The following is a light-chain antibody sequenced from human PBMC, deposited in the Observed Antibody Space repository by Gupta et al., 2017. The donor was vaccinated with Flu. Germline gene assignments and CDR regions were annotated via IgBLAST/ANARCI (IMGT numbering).Light chain of an antibody. V-gene: IGLV1-51*02. CDR1: SSNIGSNY. CDR2: END. J-gene: IGLJ2*01. CDR3: GTWDSSLRGGV. Sequence: KVTISCSGSSSNIGSNYVAWYQQLPGTAHKLLIYENDKRPSGIPDRFSGSKSGTSATLGITGRHTGDEADYYCGTWDSSLRGGVFGGGTKLTVL.